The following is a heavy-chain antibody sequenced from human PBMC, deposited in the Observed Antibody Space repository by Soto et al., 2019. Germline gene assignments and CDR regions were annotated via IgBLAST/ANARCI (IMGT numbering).Heavy chain of an antibody. CDR2: IYPGDSDT. J-gene: IGHJ3*02. Sequence: PGESLKISCKGSGYSVTSYWIGWVRQMPGKGLEWMGIIYPGDSDTRYSPSFQGQVTISADKSISTAYLQWSSLKASDTAMYYCARKAGSRYYDSSGYYYSAFDIWGQGTMVTVSS. D-gene: IGHD3-22*01. V-gene: IGHV5-51*01. CDR3: ARKAGSRYYDSSGYYYSAFDI. CDR1: GYSVTSYW.